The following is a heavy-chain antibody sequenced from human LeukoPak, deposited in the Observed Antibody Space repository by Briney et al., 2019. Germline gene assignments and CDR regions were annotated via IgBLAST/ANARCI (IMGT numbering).Heavy chain of an antibody. CDR2: ISGSGGST. J-gene: IGHJ4*02. CDR3: AKYPSFTPMAGTFDY. V-gene: IGHV3-23*01. Sequence: GGSLRLSCAASGFTFSSYGMSWVRQAPGKGLEWVSGISGSGGSTFYAGSVKGRFTISRDNSKNTLYLQMNSLRAEDTAVYYCAKYPSFTPMAGTFDYWSQGTLVTVSS. D-gene: IGHD6-19*01. CDR1: GFTFSSYG.